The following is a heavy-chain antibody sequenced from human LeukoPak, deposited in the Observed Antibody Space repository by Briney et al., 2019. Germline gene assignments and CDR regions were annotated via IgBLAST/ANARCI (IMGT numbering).Heavy chain of an antibody. CDR3: ARGKTVTTAAFDI. D-gene: IGHD1-1*01. CDR2: IIPILGIA. J-gene: IGHJ3*02. Sequence: SVNVSCKASGGTFSSYTISWVRQAPGQGLEWMGRIIPILGIANYAQKFQGRVTMTRDTSTSTVYMELSSLRSEDTAVYYCARGKTVTTAAFDIWGQGTMVTVSS. V-gene: IGHV1-69*02. CDR1: GGTFSSYT.